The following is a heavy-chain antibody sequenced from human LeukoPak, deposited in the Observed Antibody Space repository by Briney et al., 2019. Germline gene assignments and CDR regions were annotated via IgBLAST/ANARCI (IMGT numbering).Heavy chain of an antibody. CDR2: INPSGGST. Sequence: ASVKVSCKASGYTFTNYYMHWVRQAPGQGLEWMGIINPSGGSTNYAQKFQGRVTITADESTSTAYMELSSLRSEDTAVYYCARAGDLTMVRGVIMNGASEFDPWGQGTLVTVSS. J-gene: IGHJ5*02. V-gene: IGHV1-46*01. D-gene: IGHD3-10*01. CDR1: GYTFTNYY. CDR3: ARAGDLTMVRGVIMNGASEFDP.